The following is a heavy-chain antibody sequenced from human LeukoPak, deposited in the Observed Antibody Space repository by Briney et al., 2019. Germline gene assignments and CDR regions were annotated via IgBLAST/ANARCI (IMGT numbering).Heavy chain of an antibody. J-gene: IGHJ6*02. V-gene: IGHV3-21*01. D-gene: IGHD7-27*01. CDR1: GFTFSSYS. CDR3: AREDAELGIEAPRMDV. Sequence: GGSLRLSCAASGFTFSSYSMNWVRQAPGKGLEWVSSISSSSSYIYYADSVKGRFTISSDNAKNSLYLQMNSLRAEDTAVYYCAREDAELGIEAPRMDVWGQGTTVTVSS. CDR2: ISSSSSYI.